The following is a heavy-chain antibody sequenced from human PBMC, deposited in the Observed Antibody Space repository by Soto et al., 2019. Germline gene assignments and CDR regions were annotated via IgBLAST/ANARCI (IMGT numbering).Heavy chain of an antibody. Sequence: GGPLRLWWTASAGPVRSHDMPLVSRTPGKGLEWVSVIYRAGKIYYADSVKGRFTTSSDNSQNTWFLQMNSLRAEDTAVYDCARDSGIIWGNYGMDVWGQGNTVSVSS. V-gene: IGHV3-53*01. CDR1: AGPVRSHD. CDR3: ARDSGIIWGNYGMDV. J-gene: IGHJ6*02. CDR2: IYRAGKI. D-gene: IGHD1-20*01.